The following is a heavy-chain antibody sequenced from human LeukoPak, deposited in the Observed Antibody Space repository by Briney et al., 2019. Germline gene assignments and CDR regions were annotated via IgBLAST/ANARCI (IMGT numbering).Heavy chain of an antibody. D-gene: IGHD1-26*01. V-gene: IGHV3-7*01. CDR2: IKQDGSGK. J-gene: IGHJ4*02. CDR3: ARDRLSFIVGATNYFDY. CDR1: GFTFSSYW. Sequence: GGSLRLSCAASGFTFSSYWMSWVRQAPGKGLEWVANIKQDGSGKYYVDSVKGRFTISRDNAKNSLYLQMNSLRAEDTAVYYCARDRLSFIVGATNYFDYWGQGTLVTVSS.